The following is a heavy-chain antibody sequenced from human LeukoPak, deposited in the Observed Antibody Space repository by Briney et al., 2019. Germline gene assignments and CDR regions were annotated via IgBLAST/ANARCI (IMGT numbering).Heavy chain of an antibody. D-gene: IGHD2/OR15-2a*01. CDR2: IYHIGNT. CDR1: GGSISSNNW. V-gene: IGHV4-4*02. CDR3: ASHGAFYLAY. J-gene: IGHJ4*02. Sequence: PSETLSLTCAVSGGSISSNNWWSWVRQPPGKGLEWIGEIYHIGNTNYNPSLKSRVTISVDKSNNQFSLKSNSVTAADTAVYYCASHGAFYLAYWGQGTLVTVSS.